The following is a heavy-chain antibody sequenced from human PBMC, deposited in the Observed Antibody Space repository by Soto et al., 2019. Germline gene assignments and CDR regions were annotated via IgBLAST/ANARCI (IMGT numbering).Heavy chain of an antibody. CDR3: ARLHVCEGYCSVTTCFIIFDF. CDR1: GFTFSDYT. D-gene: IGHD2-2*01. Sequence: EVQLVESGGGLVKPGGSLRLSCAVSGFTFSDYTINWVRQAPGQGLEWVASITSSGAYTHYADSVKGRFTISRDNAKNSLYLQMSSLRAEDTAVYYCARLHVCEGYCSVTTCFIIFDFRGQGTLVTVSS. CDR2: ITSSGAYT. V-gene: IGHV3-21*01. J-gene: IGHJ4*02.